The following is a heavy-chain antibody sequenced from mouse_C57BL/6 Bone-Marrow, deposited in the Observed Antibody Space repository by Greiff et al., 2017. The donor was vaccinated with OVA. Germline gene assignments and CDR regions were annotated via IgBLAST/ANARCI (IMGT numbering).Heavy chain of an antibody. CDR1: GYTFTSYW. Sequence: QVQLQQPGAELVKPGASVKMSCKASGYTFTSYWITWVKQRPGQGLEWIGDIYPGSGSTNYNEKFKSTATLTVDTSSSTAYMQLSSLTSEDSAVYYWARRYDGSSWYFDVWGTGTTVTVSS. J-gene: IGHJ1*03. CDR3: ARRYDGSSWYFDV. CDR2: IYPGSGST. D-gene: IGHD1-1*01. V-gene: IGHV1-55*01.